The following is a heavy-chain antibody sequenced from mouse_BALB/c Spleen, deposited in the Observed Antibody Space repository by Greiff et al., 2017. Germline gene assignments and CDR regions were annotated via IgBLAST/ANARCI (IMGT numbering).Heavy chain of an antibody. V-gene: IGHV5-6-3*01. D-gene: IGHD4-1*02. CDR3: AREPSTGLYYYAMDY. CDR1: GFTFSSYG. J-gene: IGHJ4*01. Sequence: EVKLMESGGGLVQPGGSLKLSCAASGFTFSSYGMSWVRQTPDKRLELVATINSNGGSTYYPDSVKGRFTISRDNAKNTLYLQMSSLKSEDTAMYYCAREPSTGLYYYAMDYWGQGTSVTVSS. CDR2: INSNGGST.